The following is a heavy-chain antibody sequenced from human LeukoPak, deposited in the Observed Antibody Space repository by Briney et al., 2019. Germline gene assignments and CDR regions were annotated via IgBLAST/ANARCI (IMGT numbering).Heavy chain of an antibody. CDR2: IYYSARH. CDR1: GGSIRSGSHY. V-gene: IGHV4-39*02. CDR3: AKRDDSGGNLVDL. D-gene: IGHD3-22*01. Sequence: KASETLSLTCTVSGGSIRSGSHYWAWIRQPPGKGLEWIGSIYYSARHYYNPSLENRVTISIDTSKNHFSLKLSSLSATDTCVYYCAKRDDSGGNLVDLWGQGTLVTVS. J-gene: IGHJ4*02.